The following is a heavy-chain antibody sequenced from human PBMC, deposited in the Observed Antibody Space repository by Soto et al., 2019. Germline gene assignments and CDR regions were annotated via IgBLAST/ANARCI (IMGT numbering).Heavy chain of an antibody. J-gene: IGHJ4*02. V-gene: IGHV3-23*01. CDR2: ISGSGGST. D-gene: IGHD6-6*01. CDR3: AKDRAARLYFDY. CDR1: GFTFSSYA. Sequence: GGSLRLSCAASGFTFSSYAMSWVRQAPGKGLEWVSAISGSGGSTYYADSVKGRFTISRDNSKNTLYLQMNSLRAEDAAVYYCAKDRAARLYFDYWGQGTLVTVSS.